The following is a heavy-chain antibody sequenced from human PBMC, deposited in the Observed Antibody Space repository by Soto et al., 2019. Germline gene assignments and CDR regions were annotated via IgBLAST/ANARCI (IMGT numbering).Heavy chain of an antibody. J-gene: IGHJ6*03. CDR3: ARHRQSGYSYYYYYYMDV. V-gene: IGHV5-51*01. CDR1: GYSFTSYW. CDR2: IYPGDSDT. D-gene: IGHD5-12*01. Sequence: GESLKISCKGSGYSFTSYWIGWVRQMPGKGLEWMGIIYPGDSDTRYSPSFQGQVTISADKSISTAYLQWSSLKASDTAMYYCARHRQSGYSYYYYYYMDVWGKGTTVTVSS.